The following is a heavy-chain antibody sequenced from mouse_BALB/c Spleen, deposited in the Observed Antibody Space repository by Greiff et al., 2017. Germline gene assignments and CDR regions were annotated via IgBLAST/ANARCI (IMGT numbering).Heavy chain of an antibody. CDR3: ARGGLRQDYYAMDY. CDR1: GYSFTGYF. Sequence: VQLKQSGPELVKPGASVKISCKASGYSFTGYFMNWVMQSHGKSLEWIGRINPYNGDTFYNQKFKGKATLTVDKSSSTAHMELRSLASEDSAVYYCARGGLRQDYYAMDYWGQGTSVTVSS. J-gene: IGHJ4*01. V-gene: IGHV1-20*02. CDR2: INPYNGDT. D-gene: IGHD2-2*01.